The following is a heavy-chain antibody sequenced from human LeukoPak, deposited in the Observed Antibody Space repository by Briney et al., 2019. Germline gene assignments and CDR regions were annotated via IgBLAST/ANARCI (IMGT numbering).Heavy chain of an antibody. CDR3: ARGDIVVVPAVNWFDP. V-gene: IGHV1-2*02. Sequence: ASVKASCKASGYTFTGYYMHWVRQAPGQGLEWMGWINPNSGGTNYAQKFQGRVTMTRDTSISTAYMELSRLRSDDTAVYYCARGDIVVVPAVNWFDPWGQGTLVTVSS. D-gene: IGHD2-2*01. CDR1: GYTFTGYY. CDR2: INPNSGGT. J-gene: IGHJ5*02.